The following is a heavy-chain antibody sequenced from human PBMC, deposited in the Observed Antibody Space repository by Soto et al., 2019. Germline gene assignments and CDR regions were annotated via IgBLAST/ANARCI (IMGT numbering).Heavy chain of an antibody. D-gene: IGHD3-22*01. CDR3: ARGAQGFFPVSGIYFYFDH. V-gene: IGHV1-2*02. CDR1: GYIFTDHL. J-gene: IGHJ4*02. Sequence: ASVKVSCKTSGYIFTDHLIHWVRQSPGQGLQWVGWVHPDSGGTNVAQAFQDRVTMTADTSITTAYMDLARLRPDDTAIFYCARGAQGFFPVSGIYFYFDHWGQGTPVTVSS. CDR2: VHPDSGGT.